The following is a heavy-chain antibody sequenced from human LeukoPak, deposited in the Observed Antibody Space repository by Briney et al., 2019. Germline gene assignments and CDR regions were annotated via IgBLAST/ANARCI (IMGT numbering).Heavy chain of an antibody. CDR1: GYTFTSYD. D-gene: IGHD4-17*01. J-gene: IGHJ6*02. V-gene: IGHV1-18*01. Sequence: ASVKVSCKASGYTFTSYDISWVRQAPGQGLEWMGWISAYNGNTNYAQNFQGRVTMTTDTSTSTAYMELRSLRSDDTAVYYCARGGYGDYYPYYYYYGMDVWGQGTTVTVSS. CDR3: ARGGYGDYYPYYYYYGMDV. CDR2: ISAYNGNT.